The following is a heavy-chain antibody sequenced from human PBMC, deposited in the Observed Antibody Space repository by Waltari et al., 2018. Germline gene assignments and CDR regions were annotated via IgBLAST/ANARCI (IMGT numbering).Heavy chain of an antibody. D-gene: IGHD1-1*01. J-gene: IGHJ3*02. Sequence: QVQLQESGRRLVKTSETLSLTCSFSADSIASFYWSWIRQTAGKGLEWLGRIYTSGSTDYNPSLRVRVSMSIDNSRNQFSLNLISVTTADTAIYYCARTTGARHDAFDIWGQGTLVTVSS. CDR2: IYTSGST. V-gene: IGHV4-4*07. CDR3: ARTTGARHDAFDI. CDR1: ADSIASFY.